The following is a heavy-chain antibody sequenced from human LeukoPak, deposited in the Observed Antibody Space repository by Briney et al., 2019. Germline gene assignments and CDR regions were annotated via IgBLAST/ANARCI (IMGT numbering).Heavy chain of an antibody. Sequence: PGGSLRLSCAASGFTFSSYAMSWVRQAPGKGLEWVSAISGSGGSTYYADPVKGRFTISRDNSKNTLYLQMDSLRAEDTAVYYCAKDRALWFGESHWGQGTLVTVSS. CDR3: AKDRALWFGESH. J-gene: IGHJ4*02. CDR2: ISGSGGST. V-gene: IGHV3-23*01. D-gene: IGHD3-10*01. CDR1: GFTFSSYA.